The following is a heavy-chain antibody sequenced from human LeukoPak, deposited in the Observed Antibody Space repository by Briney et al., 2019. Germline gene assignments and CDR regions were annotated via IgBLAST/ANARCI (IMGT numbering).Heavy chain of an antibody. CDR2: IYHSGRT. Sequence: PSETLSLTCAVSGGSISSGGYSWSWIRQPPGKGLEWIGYIYHSGRTYYNPSFKSRVTISVDRSKNQFSLKLSSVTAADTAVYYCASYCSGGSCYPNDAFDIWGQGTMVTVSS. V-gene: IGHV4-30-2*01. D-gene: IGHD2-15*01. CDR3: ASYCSGGSCYPNDAFDI. CDR1: GGSISSGGYS. J-gene: IGHJ3*02.